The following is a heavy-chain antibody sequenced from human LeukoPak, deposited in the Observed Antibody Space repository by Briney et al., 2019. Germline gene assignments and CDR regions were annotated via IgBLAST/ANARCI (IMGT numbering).Heavy chain of an antibody. CDR3: ARDRSGYSYGFGNFDY. D-gene: IGHD5-18*01. V-gene: IGHV4-61*01. Sequence: SETLSLTCTVSGGSVSSGSYYWSWIRQPPGKGLEWIGYIYYSGSTNYNPSLKSRVTISVDTSKNQFSLKLSSVTAADTAVYYCARDRSGYSYGFGNFDYWGQGTLVTVSS. CDR1: GGSVSSGSYY. J-gene: IGHJ4*02. CDR2: IYYSGST.